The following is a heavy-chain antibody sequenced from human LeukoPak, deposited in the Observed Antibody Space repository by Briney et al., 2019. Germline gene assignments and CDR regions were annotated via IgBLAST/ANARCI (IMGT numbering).Heavy chain of an antibody. CDR1: GGSISSSSYY. CDR2: IYFSGST. V-gene: IGHV4-39*07. J-gene: IGHJ4*02. Sequence: SETLSLTCTVSGGSISSSSYYWGWIRQPPGKGLEWIGSIYFSGSTYYNPSLKSRVTISVDTSKNQFSLKLSSVTAADTAVYYCARVAPRLSGFDYWGQGTLVTVSS. CDR3: ARVAPRLSGFDY. D-gene: IGHD5-12*01.